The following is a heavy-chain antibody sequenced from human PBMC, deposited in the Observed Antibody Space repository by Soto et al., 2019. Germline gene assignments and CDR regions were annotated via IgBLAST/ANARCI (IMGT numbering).Heavy chain of an antibody. D-gene: IGHD1-1*01. Sequence: SETLSLTCTVSGYSINSGYIWGWVRRPPGQGLEWIGSRYSTGTTYYSPSLRRRVKMSVDTSKNQLSLVLRSMTAADTAVYYCVARATVVNSPWFDPWGQGTQVTVSS. V-gene: IGHV4-38-2*02. CDR2: RYSTGTT. J-gene: IGHJ5*02. CDR1: GYSINSGYI. CDR3: VARATVVNSPWFDP.